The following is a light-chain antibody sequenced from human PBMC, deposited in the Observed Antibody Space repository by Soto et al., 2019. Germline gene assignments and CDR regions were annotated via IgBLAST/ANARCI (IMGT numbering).Light chain of an antibody. CDR3: QHYNTWPWT. Sequence: EVVKTQSPATLSESPGERATLSCRASHSVSSSLAWYQQKPGQAPRLLISGASTRAAGIPARFSGSGSGTEFTLTISSLQSEDFAVYYCQHYNTWPWTFGQGTKVDIK. J-gene: IGKJ1*01. CDR2: GAS. CDR1: HSVSSS. V-gene: IGKV3-15*01.